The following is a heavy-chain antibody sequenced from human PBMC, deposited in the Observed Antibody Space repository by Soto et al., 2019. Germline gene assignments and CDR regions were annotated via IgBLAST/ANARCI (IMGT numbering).Heavy chain of an antibody. Sequence: QVQLVESGGGLVKPGGSLRLSCAASEFTFSDYYMSWIRQTPGKGLEWVSYISSSGDTIDYADSVKGRFTISRDNAKNSLYLQMNSLRAEDTATYYCARLTHDNSGYGTFYFDYWGQGTLVTVSS. J-gene: IGHJ4*02. D-gene: IGHD3-22*01. CDR2: ISSSGDTI. V-gene: IGHV3-11*01. CDR1: EFTFSDYY. CDR3: ARLTHDNSGYGTFYFDY.